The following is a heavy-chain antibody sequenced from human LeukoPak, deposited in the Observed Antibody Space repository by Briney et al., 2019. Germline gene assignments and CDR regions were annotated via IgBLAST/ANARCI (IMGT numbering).Heavy chain of an antibody. V-gene: IGHV3-48*03. D-gene: IGHD3-10*01. J-gene: IGHJ5*02. Sequence: GGSLRLSCAASGFTFSSYEMNWVRQAPGKGLEWVSYISSSGSTIYYADSVKGRFTISRDNAKNSLYLQMNSLRAEDTAVYYCARDRYSTLGDMVRGAFHPWGQGTLVTVSS. CDR3: ARDRYSTLGDMVRGAFHP. CDR1: GFTFSSYE. CDR2: ISSSGSTI.